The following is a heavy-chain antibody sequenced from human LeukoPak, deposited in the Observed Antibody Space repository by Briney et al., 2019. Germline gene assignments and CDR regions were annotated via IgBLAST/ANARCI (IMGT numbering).Heavy chain of an antibody. V-gene: IGHV3-21*04. J-gene: IGHJ6*03. D-gene: IGHD3-22*01. Sequence: WGSLRLSCEASGFTFNTYSMNWARQAPGKGLEWVSSIDSSGGYMFYADSVKGRSIISRDNAKDSLYLQMNSLRAEDTAVYYCAKDSEYYYDSSADYYYYMDVWGKGTTVTVSS. CDR1: GFTFNTYS. CDR3: AKDSEYYYDSSADYYYYMDV. CDR2: IDSSGGYM.